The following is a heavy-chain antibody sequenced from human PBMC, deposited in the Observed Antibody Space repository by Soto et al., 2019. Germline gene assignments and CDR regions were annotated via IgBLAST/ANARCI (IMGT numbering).Heavy chain of an antibody. V-gene: IGHV3-30*18. CDR1: GFTFSSYG. D-gene: IGHD3-22*01. J-gene: IGHJ4*02. CDR2: ISYDGSNK. Sequence: GSLRLSCAASGFTFSSYGMHWVRQAPGKGLEWVAVISYDGSNKYYADSVKGRFTISRDNSKNTLYLQMNSLRAEDTAVYYCAKDHYYDSSGYYYDYWGQGT. CDR3: AKDHYYDSSGYYYDY.